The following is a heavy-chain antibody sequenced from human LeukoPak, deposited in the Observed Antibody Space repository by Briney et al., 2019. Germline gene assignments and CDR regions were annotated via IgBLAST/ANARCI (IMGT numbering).Heavy chain of an antibody. CDR1: GGSISSGGYS. D-gene: IGHD4-23*01. J-gene: IGHJ4*02. CDR2: IYHSGST. CDR3: VRDHDGGIDY. Sequence: SQTLSLTCAVSGGSISSGGYSWSWIRQPPGKGLEWIGYIYHSGSTYYNPSLKSRVTISVDRSKNQFSLKLSSVTAADTAVYYCVRDHDGGIDYWGQGTLVTVSS. V-gene: IGHV4-30-2*01.